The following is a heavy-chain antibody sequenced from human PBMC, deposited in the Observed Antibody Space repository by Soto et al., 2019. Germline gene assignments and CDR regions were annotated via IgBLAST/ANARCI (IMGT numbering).Heavy chain of an antibody. CDR1: GFTFDDYA. CDR3: ANAVACSGSHFDF. D-gene: IGHD1-26*01. CDR2: ISWNSGSI. Sequence: EVQLVESGGGLVQPGRSLRLSCAASGFTFDDYAMHWVRQAPGKGLEWVSGISWNSGSIAYADSVKGRFTISRDNAKNSLFLQMNRPRSEDTALYYCANAVACSGSHFDFWGQGTLVSVSS. V-gene: IGHV3-9*01. J-gene: IGHJ4*02.